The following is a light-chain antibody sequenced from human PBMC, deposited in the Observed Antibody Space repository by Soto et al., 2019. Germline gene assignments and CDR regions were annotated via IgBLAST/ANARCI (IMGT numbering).Light chain of an antibody. Sequence: DIQMTQSPSSLSASVGDRVTITCRASQSINSYLNWYQQKLGKAPKLLIYAPSSLQSGVPSRFSGTESGTDFTLTISSLQREEFATYYWQQGYSSPRTFGGGTKVEIK. CDR3: QQGYSSPRT. CDR2: APS. CDR1: QSINSY. J-gene: IGKJ4*01. V-gene: IGKV1-39*01.